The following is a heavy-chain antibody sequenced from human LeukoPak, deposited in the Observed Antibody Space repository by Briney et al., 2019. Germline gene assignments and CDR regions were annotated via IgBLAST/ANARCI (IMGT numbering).Heavy chain of an antibody. CDR3: ARSGSYGPNFAY. V-gene: IGHV4-59*08. J-gene: IGHJ4*02. CDR1: GGSISSYY. Sequence: PSETLSLTCTVSGGSISSYYWSWIRQSPGKGLEWIGYIYYSGSTNYNPSLKSRVTISVDTSKNQFSLKLSSVTAPDTAVYYCARSGSYGPNFAYWGQGTLVTVSS. D-gene: IGHD1-26*01. CDR2: IYYSGST.